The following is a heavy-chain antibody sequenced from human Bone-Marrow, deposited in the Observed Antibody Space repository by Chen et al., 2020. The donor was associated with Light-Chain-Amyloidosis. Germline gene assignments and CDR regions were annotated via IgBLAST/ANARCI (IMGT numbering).Heavy chain of an antibody. Sequence: DVQLLESGGGLVQTGGSLRLSCDASGFTFRTSWMHWVRQAPGKGLVWVSRINPDGTRVDYADSVRGRFTISRDDAKSTVYLQMNSLRAEDTAVYYCSREFTGYDDYWGQGTLVTVSS. D-gene: IGHD5-12*01. CDR1: GFTFRTSW. CDR2: INPDGTRV. CDR3: SREFTGYDDY. J-gene: IGHJ4*02. V-gene: IGHV3-74*01.